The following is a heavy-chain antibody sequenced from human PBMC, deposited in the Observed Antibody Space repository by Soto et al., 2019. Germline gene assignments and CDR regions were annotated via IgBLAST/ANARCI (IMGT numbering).Heavy chain of an antibody. J-gene: IGHJ6*02. CDR3: ARVIDAFSRGMDV. V-gene: IGHV4-31*01. CDR2: IYYSGST. Sequence: QVQLQESGPGLVKPSQTLSLTCTVSGGSISSGGYYWSWIRQHPGKGLEWIGYIYYSGSTYYNPSLKSLGTISVDTSKNQFSLKLSSVTAAATAVYYCARVIDAFSRGMDVWGQGTTVTVSS. D-gene: IGHD3-3*02. CDR1: GGSISSGGYY.